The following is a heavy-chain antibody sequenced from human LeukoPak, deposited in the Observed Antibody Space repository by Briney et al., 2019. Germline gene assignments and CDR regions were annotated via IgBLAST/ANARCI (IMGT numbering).Heavy chain of an antibody. D-gene: IGHD5-12*01. V-gene: IGHV1-2*02. J-gene: IGHJ4*02. Sequence: ASVKVSCKASGYIFTSYFMHWVRQAPGQGLEWMGWINPNSGGTNYAQKFQGRVTMTRDTSISTAYMELSRLRSDDTAVYYCARADIVATMGYWGQGTLVTVSS. CDR2: INPNSGGT. CDR1: GYIFTSYF. CDR3: ARADIVATMGY.